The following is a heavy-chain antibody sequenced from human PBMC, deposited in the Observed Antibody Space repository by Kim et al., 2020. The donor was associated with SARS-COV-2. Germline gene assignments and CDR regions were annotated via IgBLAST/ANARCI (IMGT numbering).Heavy chain of an antibody. V-gene: IGHV3-30*04. Sequence: GGSLRLSCAASGFTFSSYAMHWVRQAPGKGLEWVAVISYDGSNKYYADSVKGRFTISRDNSKNTLYLQMNSLRAEDTAVYYCAREFMVRGVTLYYYYGMDVWGQGTTVTVSS. CDR1: GFTFSSYA. D-gene: IGHD3-10*01. CDR2: ISYDGSNK. J-gene: IGHJ6*02. CDR3: AREFMVRGVTLYYYYGMDV.